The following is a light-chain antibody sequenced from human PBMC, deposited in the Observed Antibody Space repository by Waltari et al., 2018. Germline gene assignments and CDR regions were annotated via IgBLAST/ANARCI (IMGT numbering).Light chain of an antibody. J-gene: IGLJ1*01. CDR3: AAWDDSLNGLS. CDR1: GSNIGIHT. Sequence: QSVLTQPPSASGTPGQRVTIPCSGSGSNIGIHTGNSYQQLPGTATKLLIDNDNQRPSGVPDRFSGSKSGSSASLAISGLQSDDEANYYCAAWDDSLNGLSFGTGTRVTVL. V-gene: IGLV1-44*01. CDR2: NDN.